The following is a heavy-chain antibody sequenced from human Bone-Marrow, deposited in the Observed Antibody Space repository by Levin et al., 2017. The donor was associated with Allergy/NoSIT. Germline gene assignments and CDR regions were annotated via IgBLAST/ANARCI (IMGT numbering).Heavy chain of an antibody. V-gene: IGHV3-7*04. D-gene: IGHD2-2*01. CDR2: IKQDGSEK. Sequence: GGSLRLSCAASGFTFSSDWMSWVRQAPGKGLEWVANIKQDGSEKYYVDSVKGRFTISRDNAKNSLYLQMNSLRAEDTAVYYCARDVCTGCDGGLYHWGQGTLVTVSS. CDR3: ARDVCTGCDGGLYH. J-gene: IGHJ5*02. CDR1: GFTFSSDW.